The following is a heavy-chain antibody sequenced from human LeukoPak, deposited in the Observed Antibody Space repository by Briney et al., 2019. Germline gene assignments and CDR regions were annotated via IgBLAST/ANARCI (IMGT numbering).Heavy chain of an antibody. V-gene: IGHV4-59*01. CDR2: IYYSGST. Sequence: SETLSLTCTVSGGSISSYYWSWIRQPPGKGLEWIGYIYYSGSTNYNPSLKSRVTISVDTSKNQFSLKLSSVTAADTAMYYCARSMGAATIDYWGQGTLVTVSS. D-gene: IGHD2-15*01. CDR3: ARSMGAATIDY. J-gene: IGHJ4*02. CDR1: GGSISSYY.